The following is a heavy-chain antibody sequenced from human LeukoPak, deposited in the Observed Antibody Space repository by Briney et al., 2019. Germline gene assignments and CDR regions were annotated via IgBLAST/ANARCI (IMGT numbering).Heavy chain of an antibody. CDR2: ISYDGSNK. Sequence: PGGSLRLSCAASGFTFSSYGMHWVRQAPGKGLEWVAVISYDGSNKYYADSVKGRFTISRDNSKNTLYLQMNSLRAEDTAVYYCARGSVVVTATEVLDYWGQGTLVTVSS. J-gene: IGHJ4*02. D-gene: IGHD2-21*02. CDR3: ARGSVVVTATEVLDY. V-gene: IGHV3-30*03. CDR1: GFTFSSYG.